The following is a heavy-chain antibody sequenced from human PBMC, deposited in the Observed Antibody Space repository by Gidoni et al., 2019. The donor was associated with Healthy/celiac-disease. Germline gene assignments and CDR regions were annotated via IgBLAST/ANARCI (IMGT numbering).Heavy chain of an antibody. Sequence: EVPLVESGGGVVQPGGALRTSCAAAVFTFRSYDMNWVRQAPGKGLEWVSYISSSGSTIYYADSVKGRFTISRDNAKNSLYLQMNSLRAEDTAVYYCARDSNCSGGSCYVADAFDIWGQGTMVTVSS. J-gene: IGHJ3*02. CDR3: ARDSNCSGGSCYVADAFDI. CDR1: VFTFRSYD. V-gene: IGHV3-48*03. CDR2: ISSSGSTI. D-gene: IGHD2-15*01.